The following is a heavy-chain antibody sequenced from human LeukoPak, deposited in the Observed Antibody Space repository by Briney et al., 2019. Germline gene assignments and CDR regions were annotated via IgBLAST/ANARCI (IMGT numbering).Heavy chain of an antibody. V-gene: IGHV4-39*01. Sequence: SATLSLTCTVSGASIISGNYFSGRVRQPPGKRLEWIGSWHHSGITDYNPSLKSRVTIVADTSKNQFSLKLASVAAADSAVYFCARQYEFWGQGTLVTVSS. CDR2: WHHSGIT. J-gene: IGHJ4*02. CDR3: ARQYEF. D-gene: IGHD3-10*01. CDR1: GASIISGNYF.